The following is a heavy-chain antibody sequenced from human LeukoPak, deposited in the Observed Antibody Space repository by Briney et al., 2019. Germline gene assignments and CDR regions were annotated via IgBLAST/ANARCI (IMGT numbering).Heavy chain of an antibody. CDR3: ARASYCSDGSCYSDY. D-gene: IGHD2-15*01. V-gene: IGHV1-18*01. J-gene: IGHJ4*02. CDR2: ISAYNGNT. Sequence: ASVMVSCKASGGTVSDYSISWVRQAPGQGLEWMGWISAYNGNTIYAQKVKGRVTMTTDTSTSTAYMELRSLKSDDTAVYYCARASYCSDGSCYSDYWGQGTLVTVSS. CDR1: GGTVSDYS.